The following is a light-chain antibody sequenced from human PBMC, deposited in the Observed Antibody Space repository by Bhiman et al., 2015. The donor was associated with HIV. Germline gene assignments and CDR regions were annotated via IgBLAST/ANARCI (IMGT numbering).Light chain of an antibody. Sequence: GPGKTARITCGGNNIGSKSVHWYQQKPGQAPVLVIYYDSDRPSGIPERFSGSNSGNTATLTISRVEAGNEADYYCRVWDSSSDHVVFGGGTKLTVL. V-gene: IGLV3-21*04. CDR2: YDS. J-gene: IGLJ2*01. CDR1: NIGSKS. CDR3: RVWDSSSDHVV.